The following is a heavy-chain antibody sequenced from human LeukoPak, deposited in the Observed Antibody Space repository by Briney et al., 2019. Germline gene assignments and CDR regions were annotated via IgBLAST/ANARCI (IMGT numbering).Heavy chain of an antibody. D-gene: IGHD3/OR15-3a*01. V-gene: IGHV4-34*01. CDR1: RGSFSGYY. J-gene: IGHJ4*02. CDR2: INHSRST. CDR3: ARGPHDFWTGYSYYFDY. Sequence: SEALSLTCAVYRGSFSGYYWSWIRQPPGKGLEWVGEINHSRSTNNKPSLKSRVTISVDTSNNQFSLKLSSAPAADTAVYYCARGPHDFWTGYSYYFDYWGQGTLVTVSS.